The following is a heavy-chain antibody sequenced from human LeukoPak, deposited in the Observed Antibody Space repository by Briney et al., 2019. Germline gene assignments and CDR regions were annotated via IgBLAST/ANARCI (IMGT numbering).Heavy chain of an antibody. CDR1: GGSVSSGSYY. D-gene: IGHD4-17*01. CDR2: IYYSGST. Sequence: TETLSLTCTVSGGSVSSGSYYWSWIRQPPGKGLEWIGYIYYSGSTNYNPSLKSRVTISVDTSKNQFSLKLSSVTAADTAVYYCARVSWPTVTTQDYFDYWGQGTLVTVSS. V-gene: IGHV4-61*01. CDR3: ARVSWPTVTTQDYFDY. J-gene: IGHJ4*02.